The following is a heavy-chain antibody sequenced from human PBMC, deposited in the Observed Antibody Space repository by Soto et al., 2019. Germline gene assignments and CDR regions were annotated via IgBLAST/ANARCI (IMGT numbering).Heavy chain of an antibody. J-gene: IGHJ4*02. CDR3: ARDLVPGENMRAAGTFPGDY. CDR1: GFTFSSYG. Sequence: QVQLVESGGGVVQPGRSLRLSCAASGFTFSSYGMHWVRQAPGKGLEWVAVIWYDGSNKYYADSVKGRFTISRDNSKITLYLQMNSLRAEDTAVYYCARDLVPGENMRAAGTFPGDYWGQGPLVTVSS. D-gene: IGHD6-13*01. CDR2: IWYDGSNK. V-gene: IGHV3-33*01.